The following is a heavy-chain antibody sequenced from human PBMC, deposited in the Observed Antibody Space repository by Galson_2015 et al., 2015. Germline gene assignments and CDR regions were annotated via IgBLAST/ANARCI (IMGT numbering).Heavy chain of an antibody. V-gene: IGHV4-39*01. Sequence: SETLSLTCTVSGGSISSSSYYWGWIRQPPGKGLEWIGSIYYSGSTYYNPSLKSRVTISVDTSKNQFSLKLSSVTAADTAVYYCATKGEWLTSFGEYYGMDVWGQGTTVTVSS. CDR3: ATKGEWLTSFGEYYGMDV. D-gene: IGHD3-16*01. CDR1: GGSISSSSYY. CDR2: IYYSGST. J-gene: IGHJ6*02.